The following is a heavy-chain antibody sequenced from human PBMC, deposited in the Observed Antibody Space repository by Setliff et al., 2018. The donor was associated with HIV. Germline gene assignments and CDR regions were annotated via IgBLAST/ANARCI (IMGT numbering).Heavy chain of an antibody. CDR2: IYYSGST. D-gene: IGHD6-19*01. CDR3: ARAGVLEQWLVSSYYYYGMDV. V-gene: IGHV4-59*01. J-gene: IGHJ6*02. CDR1: GGSISSYY. Sequence: SETLSLTCTVSGGSISSYYWSWIRQPPGKGLEWIGYIYYSGSTNYNPSLKSRVTISVGTSKNQFSLKLSSVTAADTAVYYCARAGVLEQWLVSSYYYYGMDVWGQGTTVTVSS.